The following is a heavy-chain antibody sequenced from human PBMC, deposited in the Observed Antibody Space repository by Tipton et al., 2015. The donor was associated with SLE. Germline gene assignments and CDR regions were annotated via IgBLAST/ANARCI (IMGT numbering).Heavy chain of an antibody. J-gene: IGHJ4*02. D-gene: IGHD2-15*01. CDR1: GYKFDTYG. CDR2: ISAYNGNT. CDR3: TRATLGYCSGGSCLDFDF. V-gene: IGHV1-18*01. Sequence: QLVQSGTEVKKSGASVKVSCKASGYKFDTYGITWVRQAPGQGLEWMGRISAYNGNTKYAQKFQGRVTMTTDTSRNTAYMELRSLRSDDTAVYYCTRATLGYCSGGSCLDFDFWGQGTLVTVSS.